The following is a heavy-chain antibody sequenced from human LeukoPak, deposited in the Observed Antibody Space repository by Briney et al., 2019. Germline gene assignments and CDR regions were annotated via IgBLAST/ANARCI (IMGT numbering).Heavy chain of an antibody. V-gene: IGHV4-31*11. D-gene: IGHD3-10*01. J-gene: IGHJ4*02. CDR1: GESFSGYY. CDR3: ATALYYYGSGSYYVFDY. Sequence: SETLSLTCAVYGESFSGYYWTWLRQHPGKGLEWIGYIYYSGSTYYNPSLKSRVTISVDTSKNQFSLKLSSVTAADTAVYYCATALYYYGSGSYYVFDYWGQGTLVTVSS. CDR2: IYYSGST.